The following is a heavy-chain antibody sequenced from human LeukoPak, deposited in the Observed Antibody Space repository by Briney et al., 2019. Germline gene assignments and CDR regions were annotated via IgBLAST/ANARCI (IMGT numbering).Heavy chain of an antibody. Sequence: PGRSLRLSCAASGFTFSSYGMHWVRQAPGKGLEWVAVIWYDGSNKYYADSVKGRFTISRDNSKNTLYLQMNSLRAEDTAVYYCARDFYELRFGELFDYWGQGTLVTVSS. J-gene: IGHJ4*02. D-gene: IGHD3-10*01. V-gene: IGHV3-33*01. CDR2: IWYDGSNK. CDR1: GFTFSSYG. CDR3: ARDFYELRFGELFDY.